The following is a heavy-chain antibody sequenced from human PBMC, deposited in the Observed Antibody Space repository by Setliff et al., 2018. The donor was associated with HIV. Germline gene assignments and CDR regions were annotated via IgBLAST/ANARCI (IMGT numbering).Heavy chain of an antibody. J-gene: IGHJ4*02. V-gene: IGHV3-48*03. CDR3: VRGVFDY. CDR2: IGGHGSII. Sequence: PGGSLRLSCAASGLIFSSYEMNWVRQAPGKGLEWISFIGGHGSIIHYADSVKGRFTISRDNSNNTLYLQMHGLRADDTAVYYCVRGVFDYWGQGVLVTVSS. CDR1: GLIFSSYE.